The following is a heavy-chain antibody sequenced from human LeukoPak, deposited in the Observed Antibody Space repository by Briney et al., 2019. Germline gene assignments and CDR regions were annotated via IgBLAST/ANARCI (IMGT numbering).Heavy chain of an antibody. J-gene: IGHJ4*02. CDR3: ARLGYCSGGSCN. Sequence: SETLSLTCTVSGGSISSYYWSWIRQPAGKGLQWIGRIHTSGSTDYNPSLGSRVTMSVDTSKNQFSLKLSSVTAADTAVYYCARLGYCSGGSCNWGQGTLVTVSS. D-gene: IGHD2-15*01. CDR2: IHTSGST. CDR1: GGSISSYY. V-gene: IGHV4-4*07.